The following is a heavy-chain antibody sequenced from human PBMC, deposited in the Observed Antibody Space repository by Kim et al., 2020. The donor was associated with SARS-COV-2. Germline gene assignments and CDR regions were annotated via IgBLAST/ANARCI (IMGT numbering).Heavy chain of an antibody. D-gene: IGHD6-13*01. J-gene: IGHJ4*02. Sequence: NPTLTSRVTISVDTSKNQFSLRVNSVTAADTAVYYCARDKGGSSWTLFDYWGRGTLVTVSS. CDR3: ARDKGGSSWTLFDY. V-gene: IGHV4-59*01.